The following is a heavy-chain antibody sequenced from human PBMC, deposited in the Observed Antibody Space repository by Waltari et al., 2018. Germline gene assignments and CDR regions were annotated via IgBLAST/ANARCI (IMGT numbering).Heavy chain of an antibody. J-gene: IGHJ6*02. CDR1: GGSISSGSVY. CDR2: IFTSGST. D-gene: IGHD3-9*01. V-gene: IGHV4-61*02. Sequence: QVQLQESGPGLVRPSQTLSLTCTVSGGSISSGSVYWTWIRQPAGKGLEWVGHIFTSGSTKYNRSLKSRVSVSLDTSENQFSRRLSSVTAADTAVYYCARDEARYYDIMTGGGYYGLDVWGQRTTVTVSS. CDR3: ARDEARYYDIMTGGGYYGLDV.